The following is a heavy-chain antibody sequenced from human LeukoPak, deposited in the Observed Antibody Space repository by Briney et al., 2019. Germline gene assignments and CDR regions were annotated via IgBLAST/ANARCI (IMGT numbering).Heavy chain of an antibody. CDR3: ARDRAAASYYYYGLDV. Sequence: AGGSLTLSCAASGFTFSSYSMNWVRQAQGQGLEWVSSISSSSSYIYYAVSVKGRFTISRDNAKNSLYLQMNSLRAEDTAVYHCARDRAAASYYYYGLDVWGQGTTVTVSS. V-gene: IGHV3-21*04. CDR1: GFTFSSYS. D-gene: IGHD6-13*01. J-gene: IGHJ6*02. CDR2: ISSSSSYI.